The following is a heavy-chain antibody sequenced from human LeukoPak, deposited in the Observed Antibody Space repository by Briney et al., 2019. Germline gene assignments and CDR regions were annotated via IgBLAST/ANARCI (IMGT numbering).Heavy chain of an antibody. V-gene: IGHV1-69*05. J-gene: IGHJ4*02. CDR3: ARVMGPYYDFWSGSDDY. Sequence: ASVKVSCKASGGTFSSYAISWVRQAPGQGLEWMGGIIPIFGTANYAQKFQGRVTITTDESTSTAYMELSSLRSEDTAVYYCARVMGPYYDFWSGSDDYWGQGTLVTVSS. CDR1: GGTFSSYA. D-gene: IGHD3-3*01. CDR2: IIPIFGTA.